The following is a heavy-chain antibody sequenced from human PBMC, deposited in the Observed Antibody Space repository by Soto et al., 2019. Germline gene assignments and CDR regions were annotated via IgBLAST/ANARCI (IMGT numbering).Heavy chain of an antibody. CDR2: IYYSGST. Sequence: SETLSLTCTVSGGSISSYYWSWIRQPPGKGLEWIGYIYYSGSTNYNPSLKSRVTISVDTSKNQFSLKLSSVTAADTAVYYCARVLDPLQERYTWTAFDIWGQGTMVTVSS. J-gene: IGHJ3*02. D-gene: IGHD5-18*01. CDR3: ARVLDPLQERYTWTAFDI. V-gene: IGHV4-59*01. CDR1: GGSISSYY.